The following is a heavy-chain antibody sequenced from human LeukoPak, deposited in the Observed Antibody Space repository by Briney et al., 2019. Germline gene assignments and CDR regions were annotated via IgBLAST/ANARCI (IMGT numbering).Heavy chain of an antibody. D-gene: IGHD3-16*01. CDR2: IYYSGST. CDR1: GGSISSGDYY. V-gene: IGHV4-30-4*08. CDR3: ARYVGAGWFDP. J-gene: IGHJ5*02. Sequence: SQTLSLTCTVSGGSISSGDYYWSWIRQPPGKGLEWIGYIYYSGSTYYNPSLKSRVTISVGTSKNQFSLKLSSVTAADTAVYYCARYVGAGWFDPWGQGTLVTVSS.